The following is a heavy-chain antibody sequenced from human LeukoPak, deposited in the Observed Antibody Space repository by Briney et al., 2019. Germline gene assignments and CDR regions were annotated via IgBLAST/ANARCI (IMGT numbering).Heavy chain of an antibody. D-gene: IGHD4-11*01. CDR3: ARVRPGSNYVDFDY. Sequence: PGGSLRLSCAASGFTFSSYWIHWVRQASGKGLVWVSDINSHGSATNYADSVKGRFTISRDNSKSTLYLQMNSLRAEDTAVYYCARVRPGSNYVDFDYWGQGTLVTVSS. V-gene: IGHV3-74*01. CDR1: GFTFSSYW. CDR2: INSHGSAT. J-gene: IGHJ4*02.